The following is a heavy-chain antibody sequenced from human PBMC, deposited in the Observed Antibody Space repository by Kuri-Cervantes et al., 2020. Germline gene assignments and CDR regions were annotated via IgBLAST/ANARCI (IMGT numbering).Heavy chain of an antibody. Sequence: GESLKISCAASGFTFSSYGMHWVRQAPGKGLEWVAVISYDGSNKYYADSVKGRFTISRDNSKNTLYLQMNSLRAEDTAVYYCAKEASIAVAGLPDYYYYMDVWGKGTTVTVSS. D-gene: IGHD6-19*01. CDR3: AKEASIAVAGLPDYYYYMDV. CDR2: ISYDGSNK. V-gene: IGHV3-30*18. CDR1: GFTFSSYG. J-gene: IGHJ6*03.